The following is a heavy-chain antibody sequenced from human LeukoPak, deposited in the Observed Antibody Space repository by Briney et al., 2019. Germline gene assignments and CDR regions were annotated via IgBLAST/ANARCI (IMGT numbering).Heavy chain of an antibody. J-gene: IGHJ3*02. Sequence: PGGSLRLSCAASGFTFSSYWMHWVRQAPGKGLVWVSRINSDGSSTYYADSVKGRFTISRDNSKNTLYLQMNSLRAEDTAVYYCAREGYYYDSSGYYSEAFDIWGQGTMVTVSS. D-gene: IGHD3-22*01. CDR3: AREGYYYDSSGYYSEAFDI. CDR1: GFTFSSYW. CDR2: INSDGSST. V-gene: IGHV3-74*01.